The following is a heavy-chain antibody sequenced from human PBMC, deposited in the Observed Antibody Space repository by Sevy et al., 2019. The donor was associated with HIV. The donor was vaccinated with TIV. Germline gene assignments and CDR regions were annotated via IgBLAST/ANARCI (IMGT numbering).Heavy chain of an antibody. CDR2: IYHTGST. V-gene: IGHV4-59*13. D-gene: IGHD3-9*01. Sequence: SETLSLTCSLSGGSNNNYYWSWIRQPPGKGLEWIEYIYHTGSTNYNPSLKSRVTISIDKSNNQFSLKLSSVTAADTAVYYCAASYYDFLTGSGGWFDPWGRGTLVTVSS. CDR1: GGSNNNYY. CDR3: AASYYDFLTGSGGWFDP. J-gene: IGHJ5*02.